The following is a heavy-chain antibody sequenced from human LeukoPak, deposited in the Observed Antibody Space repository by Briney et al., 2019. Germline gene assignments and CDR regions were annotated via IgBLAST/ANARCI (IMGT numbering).Heavy chain of an antibody. Sequence: ASVKVSCKASGYTFTSYGISWVRQAPGQGLEWMGWISAYNGNTNYAQKLQGRVTMTTDTSTSTAYMELRSLRSDDTAVYYCARGPVVVAATIPNFDYWGRGTLVTVSS. CDR1: GYTFTSYG. CDR2: ISAYNGNT. CDR3: ARGPVVVAATIPNFDY. J-gene: IGHJ4*02. D-gene: IGHD2-15*01. V-gene: IGHV1-18*01.